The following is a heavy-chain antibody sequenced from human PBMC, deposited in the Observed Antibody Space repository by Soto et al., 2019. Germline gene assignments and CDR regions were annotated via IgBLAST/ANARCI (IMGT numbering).Heavy chain of an antibody. CDR3: ARQASITIFGVAVYGMDV. V-gene: IGHV5-51*01. CDR2: IYPGDSDT. D-gene: IGHD3-3*01. Sequence: GESLKISCKGSGYSFTSYWIGWVRQMPGKGLEWMGIIYPGDSDTRYSPSFQGQVTISADKSISTAYLQWSSLKASDTAMYYCARQASITIFGVAVYGMDVWGQGTTVTVSS. J-gene: IGHJ6*02. CDR1: GYSFTSYW.